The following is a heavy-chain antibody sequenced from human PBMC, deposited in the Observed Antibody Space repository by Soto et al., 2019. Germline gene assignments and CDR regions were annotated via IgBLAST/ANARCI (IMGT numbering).Heavy chain of an antibody. CDR1: EFTFGNYE. Sequence: PGGSLRLSCTASEFTFGNYEMNWVRQAPGKGLEWVSYISSSGRTIYSADSVKGRFTISRDNAKNSLYLQMNSLRAEDTAVYYCARAFDYWGQGTLVTVSS. J-gene: IGHJ4*02. CDR2: ISSSGRTI. CDR3: ARAFDY. V-gene: IGHV3-48*03.